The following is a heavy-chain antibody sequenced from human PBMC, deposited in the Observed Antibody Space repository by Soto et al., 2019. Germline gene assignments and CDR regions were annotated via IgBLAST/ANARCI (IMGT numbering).Heavy chain of an antibody. D-gene: IGHD2-2*01. CDR2: INHSGST. Sequence: KTSETLSLTCAVYGGSFSGYYWSWIRQPPGKGLEWIGEINHSGSTNYNPSLKSRVTISVDTSKNQFSLKLSSVTAADTAVYYCARGSYCSSTSCYGIGYWFDPWGQGTLVTVSS. CDR1: GGSFSGYY. J-gene: IGHJ5*02. V-gene: IGHV4-34*01. CDR3: ARGSYCSSTSCYGIGYWFDP.